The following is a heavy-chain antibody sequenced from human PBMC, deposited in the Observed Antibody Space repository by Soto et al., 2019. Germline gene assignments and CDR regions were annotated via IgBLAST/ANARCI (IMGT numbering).Heavy chain of an antibody. Sequence: GKGLEWIGYIYYSGSTNYNPSLKSRVTISVDTSKNQFSLKLSSVTAADTAVYYCARFTGISGYSYGYWFDPWGQGTLVTVSS. CDR3: ARFTGISGYSYGYWFDP. J-gene: IGHJ5*02. V-gene: IGHV4-59*01. CDR2: IYYSGST. D-gene: IGHD5-18*01.